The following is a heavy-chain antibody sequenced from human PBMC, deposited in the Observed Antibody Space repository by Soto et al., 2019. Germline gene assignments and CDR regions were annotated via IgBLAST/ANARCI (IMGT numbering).Heavy chain of an antibody. J-gene: IGHJ4*02. CDR2: ISTYNGET. Sequence: QVQLVQSGAEVKKPGASVKVSCRASGYTFTNYDISWVRQAPGQGLEWVGWISTYNGETNYAQKVQGRVTMTTDKSTSTAYMELKSLRDDDTAVYYCARGGTATGYDYWGQGTLVTVSS. CDR3: ARGGTATGYDY. D-gene: IGHD3-16*01. V-gene: IGHV1-18*01. CDR1: GYTFTNYD.